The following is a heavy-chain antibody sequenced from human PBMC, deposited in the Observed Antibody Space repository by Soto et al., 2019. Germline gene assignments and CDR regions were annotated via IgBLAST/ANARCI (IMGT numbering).Heavy chain of an antibody. V-gene: IGHV1-46*01. CDR1: GYTFTSYY. J-gene: IGHJ4*02. CDR3: ASSIAAAGTIDY. Sequence: QVQLVQSGAEVKKPGASVKVSCKASGYTFTSYYMHWVRQAPGQGLEWMGIINPSGGSTSYAQKFQGRXXMXRXXSTSTVYMELSSLRSEDTAVYYCASSIAAAGTIDYWGQGTLVTVSS. D-gene: IGHD6-13*01. CDR2: INPSGGST.